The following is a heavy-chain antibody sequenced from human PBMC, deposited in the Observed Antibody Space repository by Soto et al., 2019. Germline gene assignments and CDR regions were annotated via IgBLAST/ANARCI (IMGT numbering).Heavy chain of an antibody. CDR1: GYTFTSYA. CDR2: FNAGNGNT. CDR3: AREDIVVVVAANSTYYYYGMDV. V-gene: IGHV1-3*01. J-gene: IGHJ6*02. Sequence: ASVKVSCKASGYTFTSYAMHWVRQAPGQRLEWMGWFNAGNGNTKYSQKFQGRVTITRDTSASTAYMELSSLRSEDTAVYYCAREDIVVVVAANSTYYYYGMDVWGQGTTVTVSS. D-gene: IGHD2-15*01.